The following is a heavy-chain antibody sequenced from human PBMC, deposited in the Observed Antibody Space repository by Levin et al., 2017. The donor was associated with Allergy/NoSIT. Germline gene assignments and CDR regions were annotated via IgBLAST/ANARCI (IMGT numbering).Heavy chain of an antibody. J-gene: IGHJ4*02. CDR2: INPTTGVT. CDR1: GFIFTDYY. V-gene: IGHV1-2*06. D-gene: IGHD6-6*01. Sequence: ASVKVSCKASGFIFTDYYIHWVRLVPGQGLEWMGRINPTTGVTNSAKRFKGRLTVTRDTSISTAFLELSSLRSDDTAVYYCARALQLARPFDYWGQGALVTVSS. CDR3: ARALQLARPFDY.